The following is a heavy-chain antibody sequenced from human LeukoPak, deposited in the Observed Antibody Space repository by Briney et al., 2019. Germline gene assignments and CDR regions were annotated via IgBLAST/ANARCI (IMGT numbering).Heavy chain of an antibody. CDR1: GFPLSSIW. CDR2: IKKDGSEK. Sequence: QRGGSLRLSCAASGFPLSSIWRSWVRKPPGRGLEWVATIKKDGSEKYYVSSVRGRFTVSRDNAWDSLYLQMNSLRAEDTAVYYCATVAPQHDYWGQGTVVTVSS. V-gene: IGHV3-7*03. J-gene: IGHJ4*02. CDR3: ATVAPQHDY.